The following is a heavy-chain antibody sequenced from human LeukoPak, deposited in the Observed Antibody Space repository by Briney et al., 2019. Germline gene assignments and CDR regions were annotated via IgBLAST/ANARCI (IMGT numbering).Heavy chain of an antibody. CDR3: ARISTMVRHY. CDR2: IKSDGSST. J-gene: IGHJ4*02. D-gene: IGHD3-10*01. Sequence: GGSLRLSCAVSGFTFRSYWMHWVRQAPGKGLVWVSSIKSDGSSTTYADSVKGRFTISRDNAENALYLQMNSLRVEDTAVYYCARISTMVRHYWGQGTLVTVSS. CDR1: GFTFRSYW. V-gene: IGHV3-74*03.